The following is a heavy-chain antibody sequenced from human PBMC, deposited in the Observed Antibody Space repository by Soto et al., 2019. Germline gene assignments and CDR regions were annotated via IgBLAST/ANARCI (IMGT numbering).Heavy chain of an antibody. D-gene: IGHD3-9*01. V-gene: IGHV3-23*01. J-gene: IGHJ4*02. CDR3: AKGGAVYGLLTHDY. CDR1: GFTFRDYA. CDR2: ITGSSSNL. Sequence: EVQLLESGGGLEQPGGSLRLSCAASGFTFRDYAMSWVRQAPGKGLEWVTTITGSSSNLYYSDSVKGRFAISRDNSNNTLDLQLDSLTAEDTAVYYCAKGGAVYGLLTHDYWGQGTLVTVSS.